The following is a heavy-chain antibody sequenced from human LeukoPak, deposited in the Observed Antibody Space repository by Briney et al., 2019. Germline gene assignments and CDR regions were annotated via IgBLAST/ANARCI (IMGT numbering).Heavy chain of an antibody. CDR3: ARDRLFTVQSSYWYFDL. CDR2: INPNSGAT. D-gene: IGHD3-3*01. V-gene: IGHV1-2*02. CDR1: GYTFTDYF. J-gene: IGHJ2*01. Sequence: ASVKVSCKASGYTFTDYFMLWVRQAPGQGLEWMGWINPNSGATNYAQKFQGRVTMTRDTSITTAYMELSGLTSDDTAVYYCARDRLFTVQSSYWYFDLWGRGTLVTVSS.